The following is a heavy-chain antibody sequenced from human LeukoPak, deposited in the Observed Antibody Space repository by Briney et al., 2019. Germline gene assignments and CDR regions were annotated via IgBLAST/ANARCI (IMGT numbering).Heavy chain of an antibody. J-gene: IGHJ4*02. V-gene: IGHV3-23*01. D-gene: IGHD2-15*01. CDR3: AINKEVVVAATGTFDY. Sequence: PGGSLRLSCAASGFTFSSYAMSWVRQAPGKGLEWVSAISGSGGSTYYADSVKGRFTISRDNSKNTLYLQMSSLRAEDTAVYYCAINKEVVVAATGTFDYWGQGTLVTVSS. CDR1: GFTFSSYA. CDR2: ISGSGGST.